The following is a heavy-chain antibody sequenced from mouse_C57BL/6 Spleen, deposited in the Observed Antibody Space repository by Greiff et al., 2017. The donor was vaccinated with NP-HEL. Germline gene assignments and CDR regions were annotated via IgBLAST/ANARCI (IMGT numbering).Heavy chain of an antibody. CDR2: INYDGSST. J-gene: IGHJ1*03. CDR1: GFTFSDYY. D-gene: IGHD1-1*01. Sequence: EVKLVESEGGLVQPGSSMKLSCTASGFTFSDYYMAWVRQVPEKGLEWVANINYDGSSTYYLDSLKSRFIISRDNAKNILYLQMSSLKSEDTATYYCAREYYGSSYGGYFDVWGTGTTVTVSS. CDR3: AREYYGSSYGGYFDV. V-gene: IGHV5-16*01.